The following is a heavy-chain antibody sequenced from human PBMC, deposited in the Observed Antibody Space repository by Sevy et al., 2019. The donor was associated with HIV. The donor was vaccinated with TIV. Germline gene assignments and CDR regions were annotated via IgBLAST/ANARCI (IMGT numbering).Heavy chain of an antibody. CDR2: IHSDDTT. CDR3: ARGKSGYGYALNY. V-gene: IGHV3-66*01. Sequence: GGSLRLSCAASGFTVNNNYMTWVRQAPGKGLEGVSVIHSDDTTYHADSVKDRFTISRDNFKNTLYLHMSSLRAEDTAVYYCARGKSGYGYALNYWGQGTLVTV. J-gene: IGHJ4*02. CDR1: GFTVNNNY. D-gene: IGHD5-18*01.